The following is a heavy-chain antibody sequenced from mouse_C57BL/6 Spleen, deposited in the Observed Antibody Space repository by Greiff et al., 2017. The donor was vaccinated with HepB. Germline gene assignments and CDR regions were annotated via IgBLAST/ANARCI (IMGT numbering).Heavy chain of an antibody. CDR3: TRSKGVTTVASPYAMDY. V-gene: IGHV1-5*01. Sequence: EVQRVESGTVLARPGASVKMSCKTSGYTFTSYWMHWVKQRPGQGLEWIGAIYPGNSDTSYNQKFKGKAKLTAVTSASTAYMELSSLTNEDSAVYYCTRSKGVTTVASPYAMDYWGQGTSVTVSS. D-gene: IGHD1-1*01. CDR2: IYPGNSDT. J-gene: IGHJ4*01. CDR1: GYTFTSYW.